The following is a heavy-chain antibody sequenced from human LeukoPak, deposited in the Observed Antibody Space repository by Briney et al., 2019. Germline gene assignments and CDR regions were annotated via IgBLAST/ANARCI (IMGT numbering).Heavy chain of an antibody. CDR3: ARGVVGVVRGARGGYFDY. CDR1: GFTFSSYG. Sequence: GGSLRLSCAASGFTFSSYGMHWVRQAPGKGLEWVAVIWYDGSNKYYADSVKGRFTISRDNSKNTLCLQMNSLRAEDTAVYYCARGVVGVVRGARGGYFDYWGQGTLVTVSS. J-gene: IGHJ4*02. CDR2: IWYDGSNK. D-gene: IGHD3-10*01. V-gene: IGHV3-33*01.